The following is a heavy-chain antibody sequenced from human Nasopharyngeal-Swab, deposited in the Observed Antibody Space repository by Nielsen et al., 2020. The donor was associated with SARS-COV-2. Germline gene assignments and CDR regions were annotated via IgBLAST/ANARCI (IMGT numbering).Heavy chain of an antibody. CDR1: GFTFSDNY. CDR2: ISSSGGTI. V-gene: IGHV3-11*01. J-gene: IGHJ4*02. CDR3: ARTGRYDSSGYYPPFDY. Sequence: GGSLRLSCAASGFTFSDNYMSWIRQAPGKGLEWVSYISSSGGTIYYADSVKGRFTISRDNAKNSLYLQMNSLRAEDTAVYYCARTGRYDSSGYYPPFDYWGQGTLVTVSS. D-gene: IGHD3-22*01.